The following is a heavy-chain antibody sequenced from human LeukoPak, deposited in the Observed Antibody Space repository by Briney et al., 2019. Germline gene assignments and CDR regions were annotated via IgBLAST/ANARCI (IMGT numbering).Heavy chain of an antibody. D-gene: IGHD1-26*01. CDR3: ARNSGSSTNAFDI. V-gene: IGHV1-8*03. Sequence: ASVKVSCKASGYTFTSYDINWVRQATGQGLEWMGWMNPNSGNTGYAQKFQGRVTITRNTSISTAYMELSGLRSEDTAVYYCARNSGSSTNAFDIWGQGTMVTVSS. CDR1: GYTFTSYD. CDR2: MNPNSGNT. J-gene: IGHJ3*02.